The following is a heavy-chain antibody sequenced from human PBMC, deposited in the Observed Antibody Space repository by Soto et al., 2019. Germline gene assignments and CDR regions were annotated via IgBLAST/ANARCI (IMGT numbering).Heavy chain of an antibody. D-gene: IGHD3-10*01. J-gene: IGHJ6*02. CDR2: ISFDGSNQ. CDR1: GFSLRYYG. V-gene: IGHV3-30*18. CDR3: AKEVFTGDDYKSFHCHFVGV. Sequence: PGGSLRLSCAASGFSLRYYGMHWVRQAPGKGLAWVAFISFDGSNQNYEDSVKGRFSVSRDNSNSAMSLQMDSLRPEYTAVYYCAKEVFTGDDYKSFHCHFVGVWGPGSTVTVAS.